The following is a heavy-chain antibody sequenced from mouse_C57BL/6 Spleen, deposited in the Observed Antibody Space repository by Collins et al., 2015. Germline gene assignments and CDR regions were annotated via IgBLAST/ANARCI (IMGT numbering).Heavy chain of an antibody. J-gene: IGHJ4*01. V-gene: IGHV1-72*01. CDR3: ARRTGTGAMDY. CDR2: IDPNSGGT. CDR1: GYTFTDYY. Sequence: QVQLKQSGAELVRPGASVKLSCKASGYTFTDYYINWVKQRPGRGLEWIGRIDPNSGGTKYNEKFKSKATLTVDKPSSTAYMLLSSLTSEDSAVYYCARRTGTGAMDYWGQGTSVTVSS. D-gene: IGHD4-1*01.